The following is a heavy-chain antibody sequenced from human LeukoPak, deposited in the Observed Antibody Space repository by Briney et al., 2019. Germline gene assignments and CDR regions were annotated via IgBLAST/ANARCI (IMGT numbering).Heavy chain of an antibody. D-gene: IGHD3-10*01. V-gene: IGHV3-48*03. CDR1: GFTFSSYE. CDR2: ISSSGTTI. J-gene: IGHJ3*02. Sequence: QPGGSLRLSCAVSGFTFSSYEMNWVRQAPGKGLEWVSYISSSGTTIYYVDSVKGRFTISRDNAKNSLYLQMNRLRVEDTAVYYCARGNSHAFDIWGQGTMVTVSS. CDR3: ARGNSHAFDI.